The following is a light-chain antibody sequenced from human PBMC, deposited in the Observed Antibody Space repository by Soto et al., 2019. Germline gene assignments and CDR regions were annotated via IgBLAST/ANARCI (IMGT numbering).Light chain of an antibody. J-gene: IGKJ1*01. Sequence: EIVLTQFPATLSLSPGETATLSCGASQGFSSADLAWYQHRPGLAPRLLMSDATSRATGIPDRFSGSASATDFTLIISRLEPEDAAVYYCHQFSGSPPWTFGQGTKVEIK. CDR1: QGFSSAD. CDR2: DAT. CDR3: HQFSGSPPWT. V-gene: IGKV3D-20*01.